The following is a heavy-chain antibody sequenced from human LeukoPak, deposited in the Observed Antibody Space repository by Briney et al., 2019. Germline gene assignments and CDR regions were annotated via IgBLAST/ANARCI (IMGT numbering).Heavy chain of an antibody. CDR2: VRNKANSYIT. CDR3: GRIRGSYLHWYFDL. Sequence: GGSLRLSCAASGFTFSDHYMDWVRQAPGKGLEWVGRVRNKANSYITMYAASVKGRFTISRNDSENSLYLQMNSLKTEDTAVYCCGRIRGSYLHWYFDLWGRGTLVTVSS. CDR1: GFTFSDHY. J-gene: IGHJ2*01. V-gene: IGHV3-72*01. D-gene: IGHD1-26*01.